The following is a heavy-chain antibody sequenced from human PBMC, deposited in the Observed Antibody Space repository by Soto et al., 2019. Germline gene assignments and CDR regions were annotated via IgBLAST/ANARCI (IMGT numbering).Heavy chain of an antibody. V-gene: IGHV4-59*01. CDR2: IYYSGST. D-gene: IGHD1-26*01. J-gene: IGHJ4*02. CDR1: GVSISNYY. CDR3: ARGRPWELYDY. Sequence: ETLSLTCTVSGVSISNYYWSWIRQPPGKGLEWIGYIYYSGSTNYNPSLKSRVTISVDTSKNQFSLRLSSMTGADTAMYYCARGRPWELYDYWGQGALVTVSS.